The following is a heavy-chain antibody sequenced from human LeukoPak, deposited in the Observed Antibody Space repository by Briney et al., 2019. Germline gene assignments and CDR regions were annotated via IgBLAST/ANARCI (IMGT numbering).Heavy chain of an antibody. Sequence: GGSLRLSCAASGFTFSSYSMNWVRQAPGKGLEWVSSISSSSSYIYYADSVKGRSTISRDNAKNSLYLQMNSLRAEDTAVYYCARDGERDSSGYFEGFYYYYMDVWGKGTTVTISS. J-gene: IGHJ6*03. CDR3: ARDGERDSSGYFEGFYYYYMDV. CDR2: ISSSSSYI. CDR1: GFTFSSYS. V-gene: IGHV3-21*01. D-gene: IGHD3-22*01.